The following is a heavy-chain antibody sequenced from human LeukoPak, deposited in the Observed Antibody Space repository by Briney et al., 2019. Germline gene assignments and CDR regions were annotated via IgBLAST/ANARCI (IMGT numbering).Heavy chain of an antibody. V-gene: IGHV4-38-2*02. CDR2: IYYSGST. Sequence: SETLSLTCTVFGYSINSDYYWGWIRQPPEKGLEWIGSIYYSGSTYYNPSLKSRVTISVDTSKNQFSLKLSSVTAADTAVYYCARPDYGRNWFDPWGQGTLVTVSS. CDR1: GYSINSDYY. D-gene: IGHD4-17*01. J-gene: IGHJ5*02. CDR3: ARPDYGRNWFDP.